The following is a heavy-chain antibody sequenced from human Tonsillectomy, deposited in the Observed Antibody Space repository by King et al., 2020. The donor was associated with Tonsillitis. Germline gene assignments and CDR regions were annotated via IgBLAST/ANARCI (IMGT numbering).Heavy chain of an antibody. J-gene: IGHJ6*02. V-gene: IGHV3-23*04. CDR2: IGGSGVST. CDR1: GFTFSSYA. Sequence: VQLVESGGGLVQPGGSLRLSCAASGFTFSSYATSWVRQAPGKGLEWVSAIGGSGVSTFYADSVKGRYTISRDNSKNTLFLYMKNLSDEDTALYYCARSAGYYYYYGIDVWGQGTTVTVSS. CDR3: ARSAGYYYYYGIDV.